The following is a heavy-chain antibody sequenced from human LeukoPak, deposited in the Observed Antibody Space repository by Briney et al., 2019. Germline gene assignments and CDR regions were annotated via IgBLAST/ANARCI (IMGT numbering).Heavy chain of an antibody. V-gene: IGHV3-30*04. CDR3: AKECDDSYYEVDF. J-gene: IGHJ4*02. Sequence: PGGSLRLSCVASGFNFRRFAIHWVRQAPGKGLEWVSIISNNGNTHWYADSVKGRFSISRDNSLATVYLDLNNLKNEDTALYFCAKECDDSYYEVDFWGQGTLVTVSS. CDR1: GFNFRRFA. D-gene: IGHD4-11*01. CDR2: ISNNGNTH.